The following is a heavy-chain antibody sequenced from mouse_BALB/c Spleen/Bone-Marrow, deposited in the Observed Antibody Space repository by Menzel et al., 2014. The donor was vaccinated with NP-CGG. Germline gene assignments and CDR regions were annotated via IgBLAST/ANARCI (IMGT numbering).Heavy chain of an antibody. Sequence: VQLQQSGGGLVKPGGSLKLSCAASGFTFSDYYMYWVRQTPDRRLEWVATISDGGDYTDYPDNVKGRFTISRDNAKNTLYLQMSSLKSEDTAMYYCARTYRPYALDYRGQGTSVTVSS. CDR2: ISDGGDYT. CDR1: GFTFSDYY. D-gene: IGHD2-14*01. J-gene: IGHJ4*01. CDR3: ARTYRPYALDY. V-gene: IGHV5-4*02.